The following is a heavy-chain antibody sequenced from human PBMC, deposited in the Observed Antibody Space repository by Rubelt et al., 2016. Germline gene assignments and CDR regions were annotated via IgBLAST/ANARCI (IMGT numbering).Heavy chain of an antibody. D-gene: IGHD6-13*01. CDR3: VRHAAVPLAAAGHFDY. V-gene: IGHV4-59*04. Sequence: QMQLQESGPRLVKPSETLSLNCSVSGGSISDNYWSWIRQSSGKGLEWIGSISRSGSAYYNASLKSRVTVSVDKSKNQFSLKRCSVTAADTAVYYCVRHAAVPLAAAGHFDYWGQGTLVTVSS. CDR2: ISRSGSA. CDR1: GGSISDNY. J-gene: IGHJ4*02.